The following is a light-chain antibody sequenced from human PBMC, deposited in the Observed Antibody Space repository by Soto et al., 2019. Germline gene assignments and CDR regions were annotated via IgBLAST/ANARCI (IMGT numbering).Light chain of an antibody. CDR1: QNIRSS. Sequence: VMTQSPASRSAAPGERFTLSWNPSQNIRSSLAWYQQRPGQAPRLLIYDASTRATGIPPRFSGGGSGTEFTVTISSRQSEDFAIYYCPQYDIWPPYTFGQGTKVDIK. V-gene: IGKV3-15*01. CDR3: PQYDIWPPYT. J-gene: IGKJ2*01. CDR2: DAS.